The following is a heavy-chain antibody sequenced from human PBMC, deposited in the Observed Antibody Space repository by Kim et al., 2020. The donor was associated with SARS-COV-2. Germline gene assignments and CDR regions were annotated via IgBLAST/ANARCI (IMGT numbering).Heavy chain of an antibody. CDR2: IYYSGST. CDR1: GGSISSYY. Sequence: SETLSLTCTVSGGSISSYYWSWIRQPPGKGLEWIGYIYYSGSTNYNPSLKSRVTISVDTSKNQFSLKLSSVTAAVTAVYYCARALRFTGEFDPWGQGTLVTVSS. V-gene: IGHV4-59*13. CDR3: ARALRFTGEFDP. J-gene: IGHJ5*02. D-gene: IGHD5-12*01.